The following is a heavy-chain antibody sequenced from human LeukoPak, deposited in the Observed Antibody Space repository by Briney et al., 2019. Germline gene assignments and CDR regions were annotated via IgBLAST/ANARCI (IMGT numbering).Heavy chain of an antibody. CDR2: IYYSGST. CDR1: GGSISSGDYY. Sequence: SETLSLTCTVSGGSISSGDYYWSWIRQPPGKGLEWIGYIYYSGSTYYNPSLKSRVTISVDTSKNQFSLKLSSVTAADTAVYYCARSLMVQGVMMIDYWGQGTLVTVSS. CDR3: ARSLMVQGVMMIDY. J-gene: IGHJ4*02. V-gene: IGHV4-30-4*01. D-gene: IGHD3-10*01.